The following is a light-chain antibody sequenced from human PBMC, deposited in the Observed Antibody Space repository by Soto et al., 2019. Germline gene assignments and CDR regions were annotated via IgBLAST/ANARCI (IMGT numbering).Light chain of an antibody. CDR1: SNDVGGFNY. J-gene: IGLJ2*01. CDR2: EVS. CDR3: SSYKSINTVL. Sequence: QSALTQPASVSGSPGQSITISCTGTSNDVGGFNYVSWYQHHPGKAPKLMIYEVSHRPSGVSNRFSGSRSGNTASLTISGLQAEDEADYYCSSYKSINTVLFGGGTKVTVL. V-gene: IGLV2-14*01.